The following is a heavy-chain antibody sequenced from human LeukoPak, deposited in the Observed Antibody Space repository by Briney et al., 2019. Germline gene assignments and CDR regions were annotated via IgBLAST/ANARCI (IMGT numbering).Heavy chain of an antibody. D-gene: IGHD2-2*01. V-gene: IGHV1-2*02. CDR2: INPNSGGT. J-gene: IGHJ5*02. CDR3: AREGVVVPAATRGWFDP. Sequence: ASVKFSCKASGYTFTGYYMHWVRQAPGQGLEWMGWINPNSGGTNYAQKFQGRVTMTRDTSISTAYMELSRLRSDDTAVYYCAREGVVVPAATRGWFDPWGQGTLVTVSS. CDR1: GYTFTGYY.